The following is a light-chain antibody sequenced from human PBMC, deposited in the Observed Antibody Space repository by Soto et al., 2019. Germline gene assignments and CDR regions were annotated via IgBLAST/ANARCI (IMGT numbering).Light chain of an antibody. CDR3: SSYTSSSTPLV. Sequence: QSVLAQPASVSGSPGQSITISCTGTNSDVGTHNLVSWYQQHPGKAPKLIIYEGTKRPSGVSNRFSGSKSGNTASLTISGLQAEDEADYYCSSYTSSSTPLVFGTGTKVTVL. CDR2: EGT. CDR1: NSDVGTHNL. V-gene: IGLV2-14*02. J-gene: IGLJ1*01.